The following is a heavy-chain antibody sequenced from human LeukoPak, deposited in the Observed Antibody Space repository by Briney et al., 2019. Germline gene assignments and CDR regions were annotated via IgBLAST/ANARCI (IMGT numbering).Heavy chain of an antibody. D-gene: IGHD1/OR15-1a*01. CDR1: GYTFTNYD. CDR2: MNPKSGNT. V-gene: IGHV1-8*01. Sequence: ASVKVSCKTSGYTFTNYDINWVRQATGQGLEWMGWMNPKSGNTGSAQRFQGRVTLTRDTSISTAYMELSSLRSEDTAVYYCARGEQNFDYWGQGTLVTVSS. J-gene: IGHJ4*02. CDR3: ARGEQNFDY.